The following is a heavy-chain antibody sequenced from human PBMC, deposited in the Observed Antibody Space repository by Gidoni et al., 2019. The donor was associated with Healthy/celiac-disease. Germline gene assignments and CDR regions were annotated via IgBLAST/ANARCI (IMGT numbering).Heavy chain of an antibody. V-gene: IGHV1-2*02. Sequence: QLPLVRSASQVKKLGTSVHFFCTASGYTSTAHYMHWVRQAPGHGLEWMGWMNTSSGGKNDAKKFKGRVNMTRDTSISTAYMELSRLRSDDTAVYYCARDRTYYYDSSGYHDAFDIWGQGTMVTVSS. D-gene: IGHD3-22*01. J-gene: IGHJ3*02. CDR1: GYTSTAHY. CDR3: ARDRTYYYDSSGYHDAFDI. CDR2: MNTSSGGK.